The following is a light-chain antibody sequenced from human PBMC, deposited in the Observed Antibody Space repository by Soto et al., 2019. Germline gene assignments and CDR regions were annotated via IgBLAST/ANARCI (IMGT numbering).Light chain of an antibody. J-gene: IGLJ2*01. Sequence: QSALTQPASVSGSRGQSITISCTGTSSDVGGYNYVSWYQQHPGKAPKLMIYDVSHRPSGVSNRFSGSKSGNTASLTISGLQAEDEADYYCSSYTSSSTVVFGGGTKLTVL. CDR2: DVS. CDR1: SSDVGGYNY. V-gene: IGLV2-14*01. CDR3: SSYTSSSTVV.